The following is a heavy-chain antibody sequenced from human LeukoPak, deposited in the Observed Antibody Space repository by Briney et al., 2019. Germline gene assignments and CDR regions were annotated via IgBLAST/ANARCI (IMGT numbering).Heavy chain of an antibody. V-gene: IGHV3-7*01. D-gene: IGHD2-8*02. J-gene: IGHJ4*02. CDR1: DFTLSPYW. CDR3: ARGGSGSSKYWVF. CDR2: IDSDGGDK. Sequence: PGVALRLSCAASDFTLSPYWMTWVRQAPGRGLEWVANIDSDGGDKYYGDSVKGRFSISRDNAENSLFLQMNNLRVEDSALYYCARGGSGSSKYWVFWGQGTLVTVSS.